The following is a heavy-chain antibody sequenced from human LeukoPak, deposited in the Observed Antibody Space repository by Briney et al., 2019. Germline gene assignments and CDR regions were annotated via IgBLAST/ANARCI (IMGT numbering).Heavy chain of an antibody. V-gene: IGHV3-66*01. CDR1: GFTVSSNY. CDR2: IYSGGST. D-gene: IGHD2-2*01. Sequence: GGSLRLSCAASGFTVSSNYMSWVRQAPGEGLVGVSVIYSGGSTYYADSVKGRFTISRDNSKNTLYLQMNSLRAEDTAVYYCARAGYCSSTSCQYFDYWGQGTLVTVSS. J-gene: IGHJ4*02. CDR3: ARAGYCSSTSCQYFDY.